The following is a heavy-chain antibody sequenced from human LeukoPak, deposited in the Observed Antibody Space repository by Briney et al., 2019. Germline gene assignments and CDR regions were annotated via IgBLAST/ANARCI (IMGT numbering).Heavy chain of an antibody. CDR2: VYHTGST. J-gene: IGHJ6*02. CDR3: ARGAGYGSSWYDYYYGMDV. V-gene: IGHV4-30-2*01. D-gene: IGHD6-13*01. CDR1: GGSISSGGYY. Sequence: PSETLSLTCSVSGGSISSGGYYWSWIRQPPGKGLEWIGYVYHTGSTHYNPSLESRVTISVDTSKNQFSLKLSSVTAADTAVYYCARGAGYGSSWYDYYYGMDVWGQGTTVTVSS.